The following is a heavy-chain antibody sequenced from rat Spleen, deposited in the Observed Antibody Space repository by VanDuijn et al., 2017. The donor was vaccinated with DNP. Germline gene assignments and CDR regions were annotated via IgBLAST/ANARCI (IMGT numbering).Heavy chain of an antibody. CDR1: GFIFSDYY. D-gene: IGHD1-11*01. CDR3: TTFEGRDA. Sequence: EVQLVESGGGLMQPGRSLKLSCAASGFIFSDYYMAWVRRAPTKGLEWVAYIRYDGGSTYYGDSVKGRFTISRDNAKSTLYLQMDSLRSEDTATYYCTTFEGRDAWGQGTSVTVSS. CDR2: IRYDGGST. V-gene: IGHV5-20*01. J-gene: IGHJ4*01.